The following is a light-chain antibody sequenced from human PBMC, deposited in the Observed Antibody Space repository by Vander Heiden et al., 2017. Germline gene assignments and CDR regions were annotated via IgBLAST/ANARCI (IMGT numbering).Light chain of an antibody. CDR3: HVWDSTTAV. Sequence: SYELTQPLSVPVALGQTATFTCGGNNIGSKNVHWYQQKPGQVPVVVIYKDRNRPSGIPERFSGSNSGNTATLTISRAQAGDEADYYCHVWDSTTAVFGGGTKLTVL. CDR1: NIGSKN. J-gene: IGLJ3*02. V-gene: IGLV3-9*01. CDR2: KDR.